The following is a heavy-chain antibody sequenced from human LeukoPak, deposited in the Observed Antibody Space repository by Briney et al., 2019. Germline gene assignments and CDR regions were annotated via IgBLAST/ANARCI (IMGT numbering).Heavy chain of an antibody. D-gene: IGHD2/OR15-2a*01. V-gene: IGHV3-23*01. CDR3: AKDLVVIGRWFDP. Sequence: GGSLRLSCAASGFTFSSYSMNWVRQAPGKGLEWVSAISGSGGSTYYADSVKGRFTISRDNSKNTLYLQMNSLRAEDTAVYYCAKDLVVIGRWFDPWGQGTLVTVSS. CDR1: GFTFSSYS. J-gene: IGHJ5*02. CDR2: ISGSGGST.